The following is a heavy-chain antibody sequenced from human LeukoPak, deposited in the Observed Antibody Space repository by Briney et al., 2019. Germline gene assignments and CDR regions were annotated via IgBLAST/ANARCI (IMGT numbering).Heavy chain of an antibody. CDR1: GYTFTSYG. J-gene: IGHJ4*02. Sequence: SVKVSCKASGYTFTSYGISWVRQAPGQGLEWMGGIIPIFGTANYAQKFQGRVTITADKSTSTAYMELSSLRSEDTAVYYCARDGSGSYLTFDYWGQGTLVTVSS. CDR3: ARDGSGSYLTFDY. D-gene: IGHD1-26*01. V-gene: IGHV1-69*06. CDR2: IIPIFGTA.